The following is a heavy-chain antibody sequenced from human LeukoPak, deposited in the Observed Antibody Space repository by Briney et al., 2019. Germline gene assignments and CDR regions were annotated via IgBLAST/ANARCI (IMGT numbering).Heavy chain of an antibody. J-gene: IGHJ4*02. D-gene: IGHD3-10*01. CDR1: GFTFSSYG. CDR3: AKNQYGSGGGALDY. CDR2: IRYDGSNK. V-gene: IGHV3-30*02. Sequence: GGSLRLSCAASGFTFSSYGMHWVRQAPGKGLEWVAFIRYDGSNKYYADSVKGRFTISRDNSKNTLYLQMNSLRAEDTAVYYWAKNQYGSGGGALDYWGQGTLVTVSS.